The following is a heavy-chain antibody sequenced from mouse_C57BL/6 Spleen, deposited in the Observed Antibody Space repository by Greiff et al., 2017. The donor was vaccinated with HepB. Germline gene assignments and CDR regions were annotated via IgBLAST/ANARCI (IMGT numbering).Heavy chain of an antibody. CDR2: IDPSDSYT. V-gene: IGHV1-69*01. CDR1: GYTFTSYW. Sequence: VQLQQPGAELVMPGASVKLSCKASGYTFTSYWMHWVKQRPGQGLEWIGEIDPSDSYTNYNQKFKGKSTLTVDKSSSTAYMQLSSLTSEDSAVYYCARDYYGSSPHYFDYWGQGTTLTVSS. D-gene: IGHD1-1*01. J-gene: IGHJ2*01. CDR3: ARDYYGSSPHYFDY.